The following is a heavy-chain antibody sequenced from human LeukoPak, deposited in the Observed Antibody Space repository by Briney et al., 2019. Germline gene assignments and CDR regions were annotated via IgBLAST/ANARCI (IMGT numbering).Heavy chain of an antibody. V-gene: IGHV1-24*01. CDR1: GYTLTELS. D-gene: IGHD3-10*01. J-gene: IGHJ4*02. CDR2: FDPEDGET. Sequence: ASVKVSCKVSGYTLTELSMHWVRQAPGKGLEWMGGFDPEDGETIYAQKFQGRVTMTRNTSISTAYMELSSLRSEDTAVYYCARGGYYGSGSYYVYWGQGTLVTVSS. CDR3: ARGGYYGSGSYYVY.